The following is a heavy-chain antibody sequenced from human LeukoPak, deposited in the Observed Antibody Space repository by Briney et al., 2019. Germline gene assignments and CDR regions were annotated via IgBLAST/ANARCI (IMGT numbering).Heavy chain of an antibody. V-gene: IGHV4-34*01. CDR2: INHSGST. D-gene: IGHD3-9*01. J-gene: IGHJ3*02. CDR3: ARGGLSGYYNDAFDI. CDR1: GGSFSGYY. Sequence: SGTLSLTCAVYGGSFSGYYWSWIRQPPGKGLEWIGEINHSGSTNYNPSLKSRVTISVDTSKNQFSLKLSSATAADTAVYYCARGGLSGYYNDAFDIWGQGTMVTVSS.